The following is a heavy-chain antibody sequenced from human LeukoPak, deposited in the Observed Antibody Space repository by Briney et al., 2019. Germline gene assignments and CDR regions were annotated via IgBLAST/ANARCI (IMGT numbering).Heavy chain of an antibody. V-gene: IGHV4-59*01. Sequence: SETLSLTCTVSGGPISSYYWSWIRQPPGKGLEWIGYIYYSGSTNYNPSLKSRVTISVDTSKNQFSVKLTSVTAADTAVYYCARVGYYYDSSGYDYFDYWGQGTLVTVSS. CDR3: ARVGYYYDSSGYDYFDY. D-gene: IGHD3-22*01. CDR2: IYYSGST. CDR1: GGPISSYY. J-gene: IGHJ4*02.